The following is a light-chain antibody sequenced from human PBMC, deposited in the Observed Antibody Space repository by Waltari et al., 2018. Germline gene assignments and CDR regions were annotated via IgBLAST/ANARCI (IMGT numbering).Light chain of an antibody. Sequence: QSALTQPASLSGSPGPSITISCTGTSRDVGSSNLVPWYQQHPGKAPKLIIYEGSKRPSGVSNRFSGSKSGNTASLTISGLQAEDEADYHCCSYAGGSAFVVFGGGTKLTVL. V-gene: IGLV2-23*03. CDR2: EGS. J-gene: IGLJ2*01. CDR1: SRDVGSSNL. CDR3: CSYAGGSAFVV.